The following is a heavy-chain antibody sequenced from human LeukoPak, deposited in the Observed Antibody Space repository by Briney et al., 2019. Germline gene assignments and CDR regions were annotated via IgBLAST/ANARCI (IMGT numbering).Heavy chain of an antibody. V-gene: IGHV3-23*01. CDR2: ITSSGAAT. D-gene: IGHD3-22*01. Sequence: GGSLRLSCAASGFTFSSYAMSWVRQAPGKGLEWVSSITSSGAATYYADSVKGRFTISRDNSDNTLYLQMNSLRAEDAAVYYCAKDRPNYYGSNGHYYKLNGDCWGQGTLVTVSS. J-gene: IGHJ4*02. CDR3: AKDRPNYYGSNGHYYKLNGDC. CDR1: GFTFSSYA.